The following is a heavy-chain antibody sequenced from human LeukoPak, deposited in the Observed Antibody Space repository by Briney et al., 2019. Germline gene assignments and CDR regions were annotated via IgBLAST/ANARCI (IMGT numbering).Heavy chain of an antibody. CDR2: INHSGST. D-gene: IGHD3-22*01. J-gene: IGHJ4*02. CDR1: GGSFSGYY. Sequence: PSETLSLTCAVYGGSFSGYYWSWIRQPPGKRLEWIGEINHSGSTNYNPSLKSRVTISVDTSKNQFSLKLSSVTAADTAVYYCAGLYYYDSSGPYWGQGTLVTVSS. CDR3: AGLYYYDSSGPY. V-gene: IGHV4-34*01.